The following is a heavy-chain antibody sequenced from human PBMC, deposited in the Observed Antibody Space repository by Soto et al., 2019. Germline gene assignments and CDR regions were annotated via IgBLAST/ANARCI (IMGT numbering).Heavy chain of an antibody. D-gene: IGHD6-13*01. J-gene: IGHJ6*02. CDR1: GYIFTNFG. V-gene: IGHV1-18*01. CDR3: VRDSSSWFYYYYGMDV. CDR2: ISGYNDNT. Sequence: QVQLKQSGPEVRKPGASVRVSCKASGYIFTNFGISWVRQAPGQGFEWMVWISGYNDNTHYAQKLQGRGSMTTDTSTGTAYMYLRSLRSDDTAIYYCVRDSSSWFYYYYGMDVWGQGTTVTVSS.